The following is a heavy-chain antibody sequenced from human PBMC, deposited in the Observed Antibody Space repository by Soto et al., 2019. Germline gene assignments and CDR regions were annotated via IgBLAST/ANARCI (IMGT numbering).Heavy chain of an antibody. D-gene: IGHD3-16*01. CDR1: GASLGGFH. V-gene: IGHV4-34*12. J-gene: IGHJ3*02. CDR2: LIHGGST. Sequence: QVRLELWGAGLLKPSETLSLTCAIYGASLGGFHWTWLRQAPGKGLEWIGELIHGGSTNYNPSLKGRVSFSLDTSKNQFSLHLMSVTAADTAVYYCARSPLGYDYVRQTWREVGDSFDIWGRGTLVTVSS. CDR3: ARSPLGYDYVRQTWREVGDSFDI.